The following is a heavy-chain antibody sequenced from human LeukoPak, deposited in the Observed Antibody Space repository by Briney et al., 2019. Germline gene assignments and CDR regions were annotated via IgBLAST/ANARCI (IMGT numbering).Heavy chain of an antibody. CDR1: GGSISSYY. CDR3: ARGALVGGNCSGGRCYLFDY. V-gene: IGHV4-59*08. D-gene: IGHD2-15*01. J-gene: IGHJ4*02. Sequence: LETLSLTCTVSGGSISSYYWSWIRQPPGKGLEWIGYIYYSGSTNYNPSLKSRVTISVDTSKNQFSLKLSSVTAADTAVYYCARGALVGGNCSGGRCYLFDYWGQGTLVTVSS. CDR2: IYYSGST.